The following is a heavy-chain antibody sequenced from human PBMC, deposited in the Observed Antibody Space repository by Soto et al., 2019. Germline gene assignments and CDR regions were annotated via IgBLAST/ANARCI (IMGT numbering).Heavy chain of an antibody. CDR1: GYTFTSYG. Sequence: QVQLVQSGTEVKKPGASVTVSCKASGYTFTSYGIIWVRQAPGQGLEWMGWINTYNGNTNYAQKDQGRVTMTTDTSRRTASMELRSLRSDGTAEDYCARDGDGGKGGADHWGQGTLVTVSS. CDR3: ARDGDGGKGGADH. J-gene: IGHJ4*02. V-gene: IGHV1-18*01. D-gene: IGHD1-26*01. CDR2: INTYNGNT.